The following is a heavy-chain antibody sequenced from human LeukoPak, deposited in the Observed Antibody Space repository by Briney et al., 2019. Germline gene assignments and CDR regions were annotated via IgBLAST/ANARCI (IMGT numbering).Heavy chain of an antibody. J-gene: IGHJ4*02. D-gene: IGHD3-9*01. CDR2: IIPIFGTA. CDR3: ARARGPSFNYDILTGYRDFDY. V-gene: IGHV1-69*13. Sequence: GASVKVSCKASGGTFSSYAISWVRQAPGQGLGWMGGIIPIFGTANYAQKFQGRVTITADESTSTAYMELSSLRSEDTAVYYCARARGPSFNYDILTGYRDFDYWGQGTLVTVSS. CDR1: GGTFSSYA.